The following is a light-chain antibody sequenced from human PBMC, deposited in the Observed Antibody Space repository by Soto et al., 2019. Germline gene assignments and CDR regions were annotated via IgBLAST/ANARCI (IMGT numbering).Light chain of an antibody. V-gene: IGKV3-20*01. CDR2: GAS. Sequence: TVLTQSPGTLSLSPGERATLSCRASQSVSSTYVSWYQQKPGQAPRLLIFGASSRATGIPDRFSGSGSGKDFTLTISRLEPEDFAVYYCQQSANSPVTFGQGTKREIK. J-gene: IGKJ2*01. CDR1: QSVSSTY. CDR3: QQSANSPVT.